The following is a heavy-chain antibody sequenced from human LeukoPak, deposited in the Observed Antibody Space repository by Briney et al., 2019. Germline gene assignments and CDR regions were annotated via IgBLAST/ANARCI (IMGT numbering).Heavy chain of an antibody. J-gene: IGHJ4*02. CDR2: IVAGSGNT. CDR1: GVTFTRSA. Sequence: GASVKVSCKASGVTFTRSAMQWVRQARGQLLEWIGWIVAGSGNTNYAQKFQGRVTITRDMSTSTAYMELSSLRSDDTAVYYCAREGYYDSSGYYFDYWGQGTLVTVSS. D-gene: IGHD3-22*01. V-gene: IGHV1-58*02. CDR3: AREGYYDSSGYYFDY.